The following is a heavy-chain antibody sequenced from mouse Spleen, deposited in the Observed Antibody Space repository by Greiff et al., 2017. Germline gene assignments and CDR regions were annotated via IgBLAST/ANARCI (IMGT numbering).Heavy chain of an antibody. Sequence: VQLQESGPELVKPGASVKISCKASGYAFSSSWMNWVKQRPGKGLEWIGRIYPGDGDTNYNGKFKGKATLTADKSSSTAYMQLSSLTSEDSAVYFCAYDYDVRFAYWGQGTLVTVSA. CDR2: IYPGDGDT. D-gene: IGHD2-4*01. V-gene: IGHV1-82*01. CDR3: AYDYDVRFAY. J-gene: IGHJ3*01. CDR1: GYAFSSSW.